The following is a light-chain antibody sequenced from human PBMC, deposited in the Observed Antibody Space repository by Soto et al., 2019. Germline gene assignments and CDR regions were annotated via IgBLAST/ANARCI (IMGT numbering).Light chain of an antibody. CDR3: AAGDDSLSGHVV. CDR2: RNN. J-gene: IGLJ2*01. Sequence: QSVLTQPPSASGTPGQRVTISCSGSSSNIGSNYVYWYQQLPGTAPKLLIYRNNQRPSGVPDRFSGSKSGTSASLAISGLRSEDEADYCCAAGDDSLSGHVVFGGGTKLTVL. CDR1: SSNIGSNY. V-gene: IGLV1-47*01.